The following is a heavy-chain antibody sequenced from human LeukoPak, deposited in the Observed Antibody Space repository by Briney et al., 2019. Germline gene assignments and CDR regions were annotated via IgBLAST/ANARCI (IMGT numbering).Heavy chain of an antibody. D-gene: IGHD1-26*01. V-gene: IGHV4-30-2*01. Sequence: SETLSLTCTVSGGSISSGGYYWSWIRQPSGKGLEWIGYIYHSGSTYYNPSLKSRVTISVDRSKNQFSLKLSSVTAADTAVYYCARDKVGATSFDYWGQGTLVTVSS. CDR3: ARDKVGATSFDY. CDR2: IYHSGST. CDR1: GGSISSGGYY. J-gene: IGHJ4*02.